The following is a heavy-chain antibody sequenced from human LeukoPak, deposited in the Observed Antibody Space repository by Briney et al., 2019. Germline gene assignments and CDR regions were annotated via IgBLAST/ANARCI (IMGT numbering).Heavy chain of an antibody. CDR2: IIPIFGTA. CDR3: ARDDCSGGSCYYSRRNWFDP. J-gene: IGHJ5*02. D-gene: IGHD2-15*01. CDR1: GGTFSSYA. V-gene: IGHV1-69*13. Sequence: GASVKVSCKASGGTFSSYAISWVRQAPGQGLEWMGVIIPIFGTANYAQKFQGRVTITADESTSAAYMELSSLRSEDTAVYYCARDDCSGGSCYYSRRNWFDPWGQGTLVTVSS.